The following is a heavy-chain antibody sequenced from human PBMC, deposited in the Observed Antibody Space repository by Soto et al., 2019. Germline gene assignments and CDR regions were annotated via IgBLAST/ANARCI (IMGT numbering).Heavy chain of an antibody. Sequence: QVQLVQSGAEVKKPGASVKVSCKASGYTFTSYGITWVRQAPGQGLEWMGWISAYNGNTNYAQKLQGRVTMTTDTSTSPAYMGLRSLRSDDTAVYYCARYRGPGCMIVVGADWGQGTLVTVSS. CDR1: GYTFTSYG. D-gene: IGHD3-22*01. J-gene: IGHJ4*02. CDR3: ARYRGPGCMIVVGAD. CDR2: ISAYNGNT. V-gene: IGHV1-18*04.